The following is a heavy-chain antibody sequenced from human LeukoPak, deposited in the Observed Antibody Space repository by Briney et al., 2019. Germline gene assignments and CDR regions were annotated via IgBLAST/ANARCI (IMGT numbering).Heavy chain of an antibody. CDR2: MNPNSGNT. V-gene: IGHV1-8*01. J-gene: IGHJ6*03. CDR1: GYTFTSYD. Sequence: ASVKVSCKASGYTFTSYDINWVRQATGQGLEWMGWMNPNSGNTGYAQKFQGRVTMTRNTSISTAYMELSSLRSEDTAVYYCARAYCGGDCYPGLGDYYYYMDVWGKGTTVTVSS. CDR3: ARAYCGGDCYPGLGDYYYYMDV. D-gene: IGHD2-21*01.